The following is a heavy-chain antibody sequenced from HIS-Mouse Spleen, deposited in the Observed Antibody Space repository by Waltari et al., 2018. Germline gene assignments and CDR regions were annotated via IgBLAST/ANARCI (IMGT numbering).Heavy chain of an antibody. J-gene: IGHJ4*02. CDR2: IDCDDDK. CDR3: ARIAEGYSSGWYAFDY. CDR1: GFPLSTSGMC. V-gene: IGHV2-70*15. Sequence: QVTLRESGPALVKPTQTLTLTCTFSGFPLSTSGMCVIWIRQPPGKALEWLARIDCDDDKYYSTSLKTRLTISKDTSKNQVVLTMTNMDPVDTATYYCARIAEGYSSGWYAFDYWGQGTLVTVSS. D-gene: IGHD6-19*01.